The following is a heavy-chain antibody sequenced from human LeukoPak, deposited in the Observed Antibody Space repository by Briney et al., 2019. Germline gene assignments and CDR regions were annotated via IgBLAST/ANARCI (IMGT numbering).Heavy chain of an antibody. J-gene: IGHJ6*04. V-gene: IGHV3-66*01. CDR3: AELGITMIGGV. D-gene: IGHD3-10*02. CDR1: GFTVRSTD. Sequence: HPGGSLRLSCAASGFTVRSTDMGWVRQPPGKGLEWVAVIYSDGKTYNSESAKCGVNISSDNAKNSLYLQMDSLRAEDTAVYYCAELGITMIGGVWGKGTTVTISS. CDR2: IYSDGKT.